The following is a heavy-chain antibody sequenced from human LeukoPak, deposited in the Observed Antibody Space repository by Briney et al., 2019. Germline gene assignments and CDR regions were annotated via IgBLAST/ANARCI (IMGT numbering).Heavy chain of an antibody. CDR3: AREGYDSSGYYYSY. D-gene: IGHD3-22*01. CDR1: GGSFSGYY. J-gene: IGHJ4*02. Sequence: QASETLSLTCAVYGGSFSGYYWSWVRQAPGKGLEWVANIKQDGSEKYYVDSVKGRFTISRDNAKNSLYLQMNSLRAEDTAVYYCAREGYDSSGYYYSYWGQGTLVTVSS. CDR2: IKQDGSEK. V-gene: IGHV3-7*01.